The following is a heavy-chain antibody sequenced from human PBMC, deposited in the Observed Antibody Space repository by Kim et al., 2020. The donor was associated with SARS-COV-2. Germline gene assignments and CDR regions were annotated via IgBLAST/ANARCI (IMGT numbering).Heavy chain of an antibody. J-gene: IGHJ3*02. CDR2: IYTSGST. CDR3: AREYYYDSSGYLYDAFDI. Sequence: SETLSLTCTVSGGSISSYYWSWIRQPAGKGLEWIGRIYTSGSTNYNPSLKSRVTMSVDTSKNQFSLKLSSVTAADTAVYYCAREYYYDSSGYLYDAFDIWGQGTMVTVSS. V-gene: IGHV4-4*07. D-gene: IGHD3-22*01. CDR1: GGSISSYY.